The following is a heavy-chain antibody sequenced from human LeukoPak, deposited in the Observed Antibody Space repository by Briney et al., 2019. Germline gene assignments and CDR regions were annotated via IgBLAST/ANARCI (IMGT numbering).Heavy chain of an antibody. Sequence: SETLPLTCTVSGGSVSNIDYYWGWIRQPPGKGLEWIGSIYFSGSTYYNPSLKSRVTISVDTSKNQFSLKLTSVTAADTAVYYCARCTYSRGWHYYFDYSGQGTLVTVSS. CDR1: GGSVSNIDYY. CDR2: IYFSGST. CDR3: ARCTYSRGWHYYFDY. D-gene: IGHD6-19*01. J-gene: IGHJ4*02. V-gene: IGHV4-39*01.